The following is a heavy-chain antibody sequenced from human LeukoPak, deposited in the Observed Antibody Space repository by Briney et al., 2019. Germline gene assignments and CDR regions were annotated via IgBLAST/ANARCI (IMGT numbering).Heavy chain of an antibody. Sequence: PSETLSLTCTVSGGSISSSSYYWGWIRQPPGKGLEWIGSIYYSGSTYSGSTYYNPSLKSRVTISVDTSKNQFSLKLSSVTAADTAVYYCTRDPGRYLDWLVVDYWGQGTLVTVSS. D-gene: IGHD3-9*01. CDR1: GGSISSSSYY. CDR2: IYYSGSTYSGST. CDR3: TRDPGRYLDWLVVDY. J-gene: IGHJ4*02. V-gene: IGHV4-39*07.